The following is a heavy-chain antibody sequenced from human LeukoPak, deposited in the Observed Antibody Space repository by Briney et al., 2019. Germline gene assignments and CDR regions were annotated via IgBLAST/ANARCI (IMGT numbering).Heavy chain of an antibody. V-gene: IGHV1-2*02. CDR3: TRGSGTSWFDY. J-gene: IGHJ4*02. CDR2: MNPNSGGT. CDR1: GYTFTDNY. D-gene: IGHD2-2*01. Sequence: ASVKVSCKPSGYTFTDNYLHWVRQAPGQGLEWVGWMNPNSGGTGYAQKFQGGVTMTRDTSISTAYMELSSLTSDDTAVYYCTRGSGTSWFDYWGQGSLVTVSS.